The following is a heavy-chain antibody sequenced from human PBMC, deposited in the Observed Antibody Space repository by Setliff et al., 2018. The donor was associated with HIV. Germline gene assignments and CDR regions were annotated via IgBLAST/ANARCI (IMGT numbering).Heavy chain of an antibody. V-gene: IGHV4-34*01. Sequence: SETLSLTCAVYGGSFSGYYWSWIRQPPGKGLEWIGEINHSGSTNYNPSLKSRVTISVDTSKNQFSLKLSSVTAADTAVYYCARARGDSYGYWEWWETGENLDYWGQGTLVTVSS. CDR3: ARARGDSYGYWEWWETGENLDY. CDR2: INHSGST. J-gene: IGHJ4*02. CDR1: GGSFSGYY. D-gene: IGHD5-18*01.